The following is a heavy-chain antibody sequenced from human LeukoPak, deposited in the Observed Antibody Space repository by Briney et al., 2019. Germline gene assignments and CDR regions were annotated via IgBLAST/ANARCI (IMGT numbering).Heavy chain of an antibody. Sequence: PGGSLRLSCAASGFTFSSYAMSWVRQAPGKGLEWVSAISGSGGGTYYADSVKGRFTISRDNSKNTLYLQMNSLRAEDTAVYYCAKQSPKYYYDSNGYYYPMYYFDYWGQGTLVTVSS. CDR1: GFTFSSYA. V-gene: IGHV3-23*01. D-gene: IGHD3-22*01. CDR3: AKQSPKYYYDSNGYYYPMYYFDY. J-gene: IGHJ4*02. CDR2: ISGSGGGT.